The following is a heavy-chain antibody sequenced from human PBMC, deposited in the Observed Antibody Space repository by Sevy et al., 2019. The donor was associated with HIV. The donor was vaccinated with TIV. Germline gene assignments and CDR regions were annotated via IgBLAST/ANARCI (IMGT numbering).Heavy chain of an antibody. CDR1: GFTFSSYA. Sequence: GGSLRLSCAASGFTFSSYAMSWVRQAPGKGLEWVSPISGSGGSTYYADSVKGRFTISRDNSKNTLYLQMNSLRAEDTAVYYCAKDPSTKLGYCSGGSCPFDYWGQGTLVTVSS. CDR2: ISGSGGST. CDR3: AKDPSTKLGYCSGGSCPFDY. V-gene: IGHV3-23*01. D-gene: IGHD2-15*01. J-gene: IGHJ4*02.